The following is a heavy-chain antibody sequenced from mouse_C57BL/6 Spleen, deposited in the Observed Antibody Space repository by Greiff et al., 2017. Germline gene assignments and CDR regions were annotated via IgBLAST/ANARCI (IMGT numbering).Heavy chain of an antibody. CDR2: IDPETGGT. D-gene: IGHD6-1*01. CDR3: TRTLEFPGSWFAY. J-gene: IGHJ3*01. V-gene: IGHV1-15*01. CDR1: GYTFTDYE. Sequence: QVQLKQSGAELVRPGASVTLSCKASGYTFTDYEMHWVKQTPVHGLEWIGAIDPETGGTAYNQKFKGKAILTADKSSSTAYMELRSLTSEDSAVYYCTRTLEFPGSWFAYWGQVTLVTVSA.